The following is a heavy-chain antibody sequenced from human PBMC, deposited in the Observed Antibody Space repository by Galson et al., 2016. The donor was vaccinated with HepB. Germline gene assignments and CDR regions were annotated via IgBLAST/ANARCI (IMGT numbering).Heavy chain of an antibody. J-gene: IGHJ4*02. CDR2: INSGNGKT. Sequence: SVKVSCKASGYTFTSYAIHWVRQAPGQGLEWMGWINSGNGKTTLSQKFQGRVALTRDTSASTAYMEMSSLKPEDTALYYCARDVGWSIWEYWGQGTLVAVSS. V-gene: IGHV1-3*01. CDR1: GYTFTSYA. D-gene: IGHD1-26*01. CDR3: ARDVGWSIWEY.